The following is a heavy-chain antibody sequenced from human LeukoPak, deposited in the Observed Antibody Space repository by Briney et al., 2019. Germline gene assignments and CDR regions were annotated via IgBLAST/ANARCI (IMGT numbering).Heavy chain of an antibody. CDR1: GGSISSGGYY. V-gene: IGHV4-31*03. Sequence: PSQTLSLTCTVSGGSISSGGYYWSWVRQHPGKGLEWIGYIYYSGSTYYNPSLKSRVTISVDTSKNQFSLKLSSVTAADTAVYYCARDVIKYNWFDPWGQGTVVTVSS. CDR2: IYYSGST. CDR3: ARDVIKYNWFDP. J-gene: IGHJ5*02. D-gene: IGHD3-10*01.